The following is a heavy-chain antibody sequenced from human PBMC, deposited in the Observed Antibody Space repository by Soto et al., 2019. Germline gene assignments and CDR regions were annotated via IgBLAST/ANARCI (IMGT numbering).Heavy chain of an antibody. CDR2: IYYTGTT. Sequence: PSETLSLTCAVSGDSINNSCWSWSRQPPGKRLEWIGNIYYTGTTTYNPSLESRVTMSVDTSKNQFSLKLNSVDAADTAVYYCAKYRRTEAEGFTLDYWGRGTLVTVSS. CDR3: AKYRRTEAEGFTLDY. CDR1: GDSINNSC. V-gene: IGHV4-59*01. D-gene: IGHD6-13*01. J-gene: IGHJ4*02.